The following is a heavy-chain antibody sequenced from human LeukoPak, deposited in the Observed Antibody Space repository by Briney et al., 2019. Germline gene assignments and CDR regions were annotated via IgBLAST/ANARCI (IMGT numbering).Heavy chain of an antibody. Sequence: ASVKVSCKASGYTFTSYYMHWVRQAPGQGLEWMGIINPSGGSTSYAQKFQGRVTMTGDTSTSTAYMELSSLRSEDTAVYYCARGRIAAADAFDIWGQGTMVTVSS. CDR3: ARGRIAAADAFDI. CDR2: INPSGGST. J-gene: IGHJ3*02. V-gene: IGHV1-46*01. CDR1: GYTFTSYY. D-gene: IGHD6-13*01.